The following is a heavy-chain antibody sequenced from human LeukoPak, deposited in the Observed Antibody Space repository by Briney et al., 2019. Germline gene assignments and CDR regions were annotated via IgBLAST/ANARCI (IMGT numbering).Heavy chain of an antibody. CDR2: INPNSGGT. CDR1: GGTLSSYA. D-gene: IGHD2-15*01. Sequence: ASVKVSCKASGGTLSSYAISWVRQAPGQGLEWMGWINPNSGGTNYAQKFQGRVTMTRDTSISTAYMELSRLRSDDTAVYYCARDPGYCSGGICLDYWGQGTLVTVSP. CDR3: ARDPGYCSGGICLDY. V-gene: IGHV1-2*02. J-gene: IGHJ4*02.